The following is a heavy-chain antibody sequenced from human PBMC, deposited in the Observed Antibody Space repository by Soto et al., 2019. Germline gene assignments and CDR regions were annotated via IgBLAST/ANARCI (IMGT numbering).Heavy chain of an antibody. CDR1: GGSISSGDYY. Sequence: SETLSLTCTVSGGSISSGDYYWSWLRQPPGKGLEWIGYIYYSGSTYYNPSLKSRVTISVDTSKNQFSLKLSSVTAADTAVYYWARAGVADYGSESYYGPCFDPWGQGTLVTGS. D-gene: IGHD3-10*01. CDR3: ARAGVADYGSESYYGPCFDP. J-gene: IGHJ5*02. CDR2: IYYSGST. V-gene: IGHV4-30-4*01.